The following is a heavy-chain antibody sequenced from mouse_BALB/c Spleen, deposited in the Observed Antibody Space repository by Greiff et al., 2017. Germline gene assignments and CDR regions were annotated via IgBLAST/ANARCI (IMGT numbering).Heavy chain of an antibody. Sequence: QVQLQQSGAELVKPGASVKLSCKASGYTFTSYYMYWVKQRPGQGLEWIGEINPSNGGTNFNEKFKSKATLTVDKSSSTAYMQLSSLTSEDSAVYCCTRDGITAWFAYWGQGTLVTVSA. CDR2: INPSNGGT. J-gene: IGHJ3*01. V-gene: IGHV1S81*02. D-gene: IGHD2-4*01. CDR3: TRDGITAWFAY. CDR1: GYTFTSYY.